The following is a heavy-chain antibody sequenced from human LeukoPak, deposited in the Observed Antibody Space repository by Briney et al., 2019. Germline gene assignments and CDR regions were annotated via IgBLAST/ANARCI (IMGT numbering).Heavy chain of an antibody. Sequence: GGSLRLSCAASGFTFSSYEMNWVRQAPGKGLEWVSYISSSGSTIYYADSVKGRFTISRDNAKNSLCLQMNSLRAEDTAVYYCARLYSSSSGLRASDYWGQGTLVTVSS. CDR3: ARLYSSSSGLRASDY. CDR1: GFTFSSYE. D-gene: IGHD6-6*01. CDR2: ISSSGSTI. J-gene: IGHJ4*02. V-gene: IGHV3-48*03.